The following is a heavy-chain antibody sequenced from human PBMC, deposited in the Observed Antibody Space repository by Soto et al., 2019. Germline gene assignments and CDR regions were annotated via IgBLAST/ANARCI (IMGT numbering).Heavy chain of an antibody. CDR3: AKRQQLVRYRYGMDV. Sequence: GGSLRLSCAVSGFTVSNNYMSWVRQAPGKGLEWVSVVYSGDFAYYADSVKGRFTTTRDTSTNTVYLHMNSLRVEDTAVYYCAKRQQLVRYRYGMDVWGQGTTVTVSS. J-gene: IGHJ6*02. V-gene: IGHV3-53*01. D-gene: IGHD6-13*01. CDR2: VYSGDFA. CDR1: GFTVSNNY.